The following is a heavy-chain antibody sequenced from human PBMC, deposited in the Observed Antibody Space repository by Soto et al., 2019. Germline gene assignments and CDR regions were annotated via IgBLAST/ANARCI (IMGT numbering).Heavy chain of an antibody. J-gene: IGHJ5*02. Sequence: SESRSRTCTVASGSISSYYWNWIPQSPGKGLEWIGYIYYSGSTNYNPSLKSRVTISVDTSKNQFSLKLSSVTAADTAVYYCAREASRYCSGGSCYPGWFDPWGQGTLVTVSS. CDR2: IYYSGST. CDR3: AREASRYCSGGSCYPGWFDP. V-gene: IGHV4-59*01. D-gene: IGHD2-15*01. CDR1: SGSISSYY.